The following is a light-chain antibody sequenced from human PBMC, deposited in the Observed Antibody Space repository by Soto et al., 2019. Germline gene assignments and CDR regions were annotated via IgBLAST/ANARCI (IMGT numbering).Light chain of an antibody. CDR3: QQRSNWPLT. V-gene: IGKV3-11*01. CDR1: QSVSTY. Sequence: EIVLTQSPATLSLSPGDRATLSCRASQSVSTYFAWYQQKPGQPPRLLIYDASNRATGIPARFSGSGSGTDFTLTISSLEPEDFAVYYCQQRSNWPLTFGPGTKVDIK. CDR2: DAS. J-gene: IGKJ1*01.